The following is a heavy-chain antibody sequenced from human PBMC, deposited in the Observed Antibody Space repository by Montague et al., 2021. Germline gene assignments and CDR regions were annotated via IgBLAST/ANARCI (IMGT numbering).Heavy chain of an antibody. J-gene: IGHJ4*02. CDR3: ANARVAVAGAEDY. CDR2: ITASGATT. V-gene: IGHV3-23*01. D-gene: IGHD6-19*01. CDR1: GFTFRRYA. Sequence: SLRLSCAASGFTFRRYAMSWVRQSAGQGLEWVSTITASGATTYYEDSVKGRFTISRDNYKNTLYLQLNSLRAEDTAIYFCANARVAVAGAEDYWGQGALVTVSS.